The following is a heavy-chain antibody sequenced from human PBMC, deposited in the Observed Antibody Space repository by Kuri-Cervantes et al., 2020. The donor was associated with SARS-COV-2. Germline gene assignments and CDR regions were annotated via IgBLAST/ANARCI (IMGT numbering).Heavy chain of an antibody. Sequence: GSLRLSCTVSGDSMRSHLWSWIRQPPGKGLEWIGSIYHSGSTYYNPSLKSRVTISVDTSKNQFSLKLSSVTAADTAVYYCARGGVTMVRGVFRLDWFDPWGQGTLVTVSS. J-gene: IGHJ5*02. D-gene: IGHD3-10*01. CDR2: IYHSGST. CDR3: ARGGVTMVRGVFRLDWFDP. V-gene: IGHV4-38-2*02. CDR1: GDSMRSHL.